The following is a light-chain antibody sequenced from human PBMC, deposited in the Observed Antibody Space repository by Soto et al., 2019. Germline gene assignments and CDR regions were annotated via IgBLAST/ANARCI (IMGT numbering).Light chain of an antibody. CDR1: QSVLYSSNNRNY. J-gene: IGKJ2*01. CDR3: QQYYSVPYT. CDR2: WAS. V-gene: IGKV4-1*01. Sequence: DIVMTQSPDSLAVSLGERATINCKSSQSVLYSSNNRNYLAWYQQAPGQPPKLLISWASTRESGVPDRFSGSGSGTDFTLTISSLQAEDVAVYYCQQYYSVPYTFGQGTKLEIK.